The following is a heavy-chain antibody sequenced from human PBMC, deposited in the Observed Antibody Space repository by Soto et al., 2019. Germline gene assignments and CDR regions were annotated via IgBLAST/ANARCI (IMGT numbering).Heavy chain of an antibody. CDR2: IYYAGTT. J-gene: IGHJ5*02. Sequence: QVQLQESGPGLVKPSETLSLTCTVSGDYVSSNIHYWSWIRQPPGKGLEWIGYIYYAGTTSYNVYLKSRVSFSVDTSKNQFSLKLTSITAADTAVYYCARAHMTDYINGVVASNWFDPWGRGTLVTVSP. D-gene: IGHD3-9*01. CDR3: ARAHMTDYINGVVASNWFDP. V-gene: IGHV4-61*01. CDR1: GDYVSSNIHY.